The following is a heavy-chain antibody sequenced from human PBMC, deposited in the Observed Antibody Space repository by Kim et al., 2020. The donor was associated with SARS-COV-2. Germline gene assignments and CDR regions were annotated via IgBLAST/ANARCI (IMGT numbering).Heavy chain of an antibody. CDR3: ANFES. Sequence: SDGGKKCYAGSVKGRMTILRDNSKSVLVLQMNSQRAEDTAVYYCANFESWGQGTLVTVSS. J-gene: IGHJ4*02. CDR2: SDGGKK. V-gene: IGHV3-33*06.